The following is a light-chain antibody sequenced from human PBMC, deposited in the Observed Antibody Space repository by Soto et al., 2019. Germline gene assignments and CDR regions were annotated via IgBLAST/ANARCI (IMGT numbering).Light chain of an antibody. CDR3: QQTYSTPWT. CDR1: QSITSH. J-gene: IGKJ1*01. V-gene: IGKV1-39*01. Sequence: DIQMTQSPSSLSASVGDRITITCRASQSITSHLNSYQQKPGKAPKLLIYAASSLQSGVPSRFSGSGSGTDFTLTISSLQPEDFGTYYCQQTYSTPWTFGQGTKVEVK. CDR2: AAS.